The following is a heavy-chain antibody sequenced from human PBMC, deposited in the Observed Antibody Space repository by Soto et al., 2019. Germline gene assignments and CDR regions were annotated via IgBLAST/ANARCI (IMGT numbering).Heavy chain of an antibody. D-gene: IGHD3-9*01. V-gene: IGHV3-15*01. CDR1: GFTFSNAW. J-gene: IGHJ4*02. CDR2: IKSKTDGGTT. Sequence: VGSLRLSCAASGFTFSNAWMSWVRQSPGKWLEWVGRIKSKTDGGTTDYAAPVKGRFTISRDDSKNTLYLQMNSLKTEDTAVYYCTTDQGYFDWLADYWGQGTLVTVSS. CDR3: TTDQGYFDWLADY.